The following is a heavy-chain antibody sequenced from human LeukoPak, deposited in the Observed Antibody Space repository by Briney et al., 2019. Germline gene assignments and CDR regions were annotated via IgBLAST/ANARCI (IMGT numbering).Heavy chain of an antibody. CDR2: ISAYNGNT. J-gene: IGHJ6*02. CDR1: GGTFSSYA. V-gene: IGHV1-18*01. Sequence: ASVKVSCKASGGTFSSYAISWVRQAPGQGLEWMGWISAYNGNTNYAQKLQGRVTMTTDTSTSTAYMELRSLRSDDTAVYYCARGSGWQWLVRGSYNYYGMDVWGQGTTVTVSS. CDR3: ARGSGWQWLVRGSYNYYGMDV. D-gene: IGHD6-19*01.